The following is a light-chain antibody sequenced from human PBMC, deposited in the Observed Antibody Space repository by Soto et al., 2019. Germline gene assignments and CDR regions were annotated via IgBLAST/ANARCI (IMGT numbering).Light chain of an antibody. CDR2: DAS. J-gene: IGKJ4*01. CDR1: QSVRNNY. CDR3: QQYGSSPHT. Sequence: EIVLTQSPGTLSLSPGERATVSCRASQSVRNNYLTWYQQKPGQAPRLLIYDASSRATGIPDRFSGSGSGTDFTLAISRLEPEDFAVYYCQQYGSSPHTFGGGTKVEIK. V-gene: IGKV3-20*01.